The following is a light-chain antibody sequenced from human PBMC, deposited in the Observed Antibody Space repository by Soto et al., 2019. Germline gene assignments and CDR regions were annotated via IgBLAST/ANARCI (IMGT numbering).Light chain of an antibody. V-gene: IGLV1-40*01. CDR2: VNS. Sequence: QSVLTQPPSVSGAPGQRVTISCTGSSSNIGAGYDVHWYQQLPGTAPKLLIYVNSNRPSGVPDRFSGSKSGTSASLAITGLQAEDEADYYCQSYDSSLSGVVFAGGPKLTVL. CDR3: QSYDSSLSGVV. J-gene: IGLJ2*01. CDR1: SSNIGAGYD.